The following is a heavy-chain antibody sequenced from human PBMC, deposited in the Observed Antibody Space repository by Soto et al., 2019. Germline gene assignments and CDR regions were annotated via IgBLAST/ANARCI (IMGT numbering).Heavy chain of an antibody. CDR3: AKVMGVWGVTSGADY. V-gene: IGHV3-30*18. Sequence: QVQLVESGGGVVQPGRSLRLSCAASGFTFSGYGMHWVRQAPGKGLEWVAVISSDGSDKYYADSVKGRFTISRDNSKNTLYLQMNSLRAEDTAVYYCAKVMGVWGVTSGADYWGQGTLVTVSS. CDR2: ISSDGSDK. J-gene: IGHJ4*02. CDR1: GFTFSGYG. D-gene: IGHD3-10*01.